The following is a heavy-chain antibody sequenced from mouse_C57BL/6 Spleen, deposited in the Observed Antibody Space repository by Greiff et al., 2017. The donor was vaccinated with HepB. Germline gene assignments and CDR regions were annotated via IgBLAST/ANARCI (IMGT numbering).Heavy chain of an antibody. Sequence: EVKVVESGGDLVKPGGSLKLSCAASGFTFSSYGMSWVRQTPDKRLEWVATISSGGSYTYYPDSVKGRFTISRDNAKNTLYLQMSSLKSEDTAMYYCARHDPGFAYWGQGTLVTVSA. J-gene: IGHJ3*01. CDR3: ARHDPGFAY. CDR1: GFTFSSYG. CDR2: ISSGGSYT. V-gene: IGHV5-6*01.